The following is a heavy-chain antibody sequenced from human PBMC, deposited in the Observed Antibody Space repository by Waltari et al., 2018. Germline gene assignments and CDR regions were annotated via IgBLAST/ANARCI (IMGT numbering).Heavy chain of an antibody. V-gene: IGHV3-66*01. J-gene: IGHJ4*02. CDR1: GFPGRSNY. CDR3: AKDAGPVAAEGDY. Sequence: EVQLVESGGGLVQPGGSLRLSCAASGFPGRSNYMSWVRQAPGKGLEWVSLIYSDGRTYYADSVKGRFTISRDNYKNTVYLQMSRLRVEDTAVYYCAKDAGPVAAEGDYWGQGTLVTVSS. D-gene: IGHD6-19*01. CDR2: IYSDGRT.